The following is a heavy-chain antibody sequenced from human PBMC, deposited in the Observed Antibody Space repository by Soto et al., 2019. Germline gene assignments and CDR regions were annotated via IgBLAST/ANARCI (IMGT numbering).Heavy chain of an antibody. Sequence: VASVKVSCKASGGTFSSYAISWVRQAPGQGLEWMGGIIPIFGTANYAQKFQGRVTITADESTSTAYMELSSLRSEDTAVYYCARHLCGGDCYSLGYYYYGMDVWGQGTTVTVSS. CDR1: GGTFSSYA. V-gene: IGHV1-69*13. CDR3: ARHLCGGDCYSLGYYYYGMDV. J-gene: IGHJ6*02. D-gene: IGHD2-21*02. CDR2: IIPIFGTA.